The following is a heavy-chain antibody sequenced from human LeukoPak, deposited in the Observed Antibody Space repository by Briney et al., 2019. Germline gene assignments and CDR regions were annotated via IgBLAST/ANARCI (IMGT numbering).Heavy chain of an antibody. V-gene: IGHV1-2*04. Sequence: ASVKVSCKASGYTFTGYYMHWVRQAPGQGLEWMGWINPNSGGTNYAQKFQGWVTMTRDTSISTAYMELSRQRSDDTAVYYCARDFRGYCSSTSCYSGGYYYGMDVWGQGTTVTVSS. CDR3: ARDFRGYCSSTSCYSGGYYYGMDV. CDR2: INPNSGGT. D-gene: IGHD2-2*01. CDR1: GYTFTGYY. J-gene: IGHJ6*02.